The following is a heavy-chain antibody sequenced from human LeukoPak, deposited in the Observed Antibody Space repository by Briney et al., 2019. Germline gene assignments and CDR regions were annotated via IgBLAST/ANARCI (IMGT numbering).Heavy chain of an antibody. CDR1: GFTFSSYW. D-gene: IGHD3-3*01. Sequence: GGSLRLSCAASGFTFSSYWMNWARQAPGKGLEWVASINHNGNVNYYVDSVKGRFTISRDNAKNSLYLQMSNLRAEDTAVYYCTTNVLEWSLYVDHWGQGTLVTVSS. CDR3: TTNVLEWSLYVDH. V-gene: IGHV3-7*03. J-gene: IGHJ4*02. CDR2: INHNGNVN.